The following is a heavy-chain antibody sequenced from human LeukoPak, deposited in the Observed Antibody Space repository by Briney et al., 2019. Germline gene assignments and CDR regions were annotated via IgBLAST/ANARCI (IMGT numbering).Heavy chain of an antibody. D-gene: IGHD4-17*01. CDR3: ARVDAIDYSDYEANWFDP. CDR1: GFTFSSYS. CDR2: ISSSSSYI. J-gene: IGHJ5*02. V-gene: IGHV3-21*01. Sequence: GGSLRLSCAASGFTFSSYSMYWVRQAPGKGLEWVSSISSSSSYIYYADSVKGRFTISRDNAKNSLYLQMNSLRAEDTAVYYCARVDAIDYSDYEANWFDPWGQGTLVTVSS.